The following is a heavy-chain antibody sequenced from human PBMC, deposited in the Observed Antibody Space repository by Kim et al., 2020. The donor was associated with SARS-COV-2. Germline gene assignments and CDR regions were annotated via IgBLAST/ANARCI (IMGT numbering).Heavy chain of an antibody. CDR1: GGSISSSSYY. J-gene: IGHJ6*02. D-gene: IGHD3-3*01. CDR2: IYYSGST. CDR3: ARLSGYYDFWSGYSYYYGMDV. V-gene: IGHV4-39*01. Sequence: SETLSLTCTVSGGSISSSSYYWGWIRQPPGKGLEWIGSIYYSGSTYYNPPLKSRVTISVDTSKNQFSLKLSSVTAADTAVYYCARLSGYYDFWSGYSYYYGMDVWGQGTTVTVSS.